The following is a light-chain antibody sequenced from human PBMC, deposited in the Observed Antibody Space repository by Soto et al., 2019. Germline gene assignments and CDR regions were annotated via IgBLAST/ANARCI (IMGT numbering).Light chain of an antibody. V-gene: IGKV1-5*01. CDR1: QSISSW. CDR3: QQYNGG. CDR2: DAS. Sequence: DIQMTQSPSTLSASVGDRVTITCRASQSISSWLAWYQQKPGKAPKLLIYDASSLESGVPSRFSGSGSGTEFTLTISSLQPDDFATYYCQQYNGGFAQGTKVDIK. J-gene: IGKJ1*01.